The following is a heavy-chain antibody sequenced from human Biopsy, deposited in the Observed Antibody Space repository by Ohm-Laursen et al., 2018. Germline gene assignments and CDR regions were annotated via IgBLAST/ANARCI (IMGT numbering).Heavy chain of an antibody. CDR1: GGFIGRFF. V-gene: IGHV4-59*01. D-gene: IGHD3-3*01. Sequence: GTLSLTCTVSGGFIGRFFWSWIRQPPGKGLVWIGYIYYSGSTNYNPSLRGRVTISVDRSKNQFSLELSSVTAADPAVYYCARVGAGGASIDCFDYWGQGALVTISS. CDR2: IYYSGST. J-gene: IGHJ4*02. CDR3: ARVGAGGASIDCFDY.